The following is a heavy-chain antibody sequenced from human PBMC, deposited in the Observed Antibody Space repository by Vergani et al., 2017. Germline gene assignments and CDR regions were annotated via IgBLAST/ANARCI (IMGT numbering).Heavy chain of an antibody. V-gene: IGHV1-69-2*01. CDR1: GYTFTDYY. CDR3: AAACVLRYFDGVPLLVDV. D-gene: IGHD3-9*01. CDR2: VDPEDGET. Sequence: EVQLVQSGAEVKKPGATVKISCKVSGYTFTDYYMHWVQQAPGKGLEWMGLVDPEDGETIFAEKFQGRVTITADTSTDTAYMELSSLRSDDTAVYYWAAACVLRYFDGVPLLVDVWGQGTMVTVSS. J-gene: IGHJ6*02.